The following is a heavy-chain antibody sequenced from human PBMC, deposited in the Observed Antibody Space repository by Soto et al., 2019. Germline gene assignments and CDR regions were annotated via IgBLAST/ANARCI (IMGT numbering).Heavy chain of an antibody. CDR3: ARDWESIAAAPVDYFDY. CDR1: GYTFTSYG. V-gene: IGHV1-18*01. J-gene: IGHJ4*02. D-gene: IGHD6-13*01. Sequence: ASVKVSCKASGYTFTSYGISWVRQAPGQGLERMGWISAYNGNTNYAQKLQGRVTMTTDTSTSTAYMELRSLRSDDTAVYYCARDWESIAAAPVDYFDYWGQGTLVTVSS. CDR2: ISAYNGNT.